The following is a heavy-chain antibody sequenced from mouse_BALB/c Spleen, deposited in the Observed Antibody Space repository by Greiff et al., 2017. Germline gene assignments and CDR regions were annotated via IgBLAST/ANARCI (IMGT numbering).Heavy chain of an antibody. CDR2: ISSGGSYT. CDR3: ARSPGDYFDY. Sequence: DVMLVESGGGLVKPGGSLKLSCAASGFTFSSYAMSWVRQSPEKRLEWVAEISSGGSYTYYPDTVTGRFTISRDNAKNTLYLEMSSLRSEDTAMYYCARSPGDYFDYWGQGTTLTVSS. CDR1: GFTFSSYA. V-gene: IGHV5-9-4*01. J-gene: IGHJ2*01.